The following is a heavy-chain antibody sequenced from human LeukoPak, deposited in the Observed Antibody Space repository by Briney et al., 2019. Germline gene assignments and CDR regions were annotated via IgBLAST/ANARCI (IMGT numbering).Heavy chain of an antibody. CDR3: AKDDMITFGGVIVPFDY. CDR1: GFTFSSYG. J-gene: IGHJ4*02. D-gene: IGHD3-16*02. CDR2: ISYDGSNK. Sequence: PGGSLRLSCAASGFTFSSYGMHWVRQAPGKGLEWVAVISYDGSNKYYADSVKGRFTISRDNSKNTLYLQMNSLRAEDTAVYYCAKDDMITFGGVIVPFDYWGQGTLVTVSS. V-gene: IGHV3-30*18.